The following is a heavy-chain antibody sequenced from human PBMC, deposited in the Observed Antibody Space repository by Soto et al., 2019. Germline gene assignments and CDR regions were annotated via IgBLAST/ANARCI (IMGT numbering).Heavy chain of an antibody. CDR2: VSYDGGSA. CDR3: AKSGRAAYTSSPLFYFDY. V-gene: IGHV3-30*18. CDR1: GFNFGTFA. D-gene: IGHD2-15*01. J-gene: IGHJ4*02. Sequence: QVQLLESGGGVVQPGRSLRLSCVASGFNFGTFAMHWVRQAPGKGLEWVAVVSYDGGSAYYADSVKGRFTISRDGRNYSVALEMTSLRPEDSALYYCAKSGRAAYTSSPLFYFDYWGPGTVVSVCS.